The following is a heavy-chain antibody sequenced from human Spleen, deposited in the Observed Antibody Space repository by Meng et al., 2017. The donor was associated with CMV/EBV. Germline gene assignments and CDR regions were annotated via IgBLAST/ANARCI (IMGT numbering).Heavy chain of an antibody. Sequence: LQLQAVGPGMVKPSETLSLTCTVPGGSISSSSYYWGWIRQPPGKGLEWIGSIYYSGSTYYNPSLKSRVTISVDTSKNQFSLKLSSVTAADTAVYYCARGANRRFGNWFDPWGQGTLVTVSS. J-gene: IGHJ5*02. CDR2: IYYSGST. V-gene: IGHV4-39*07. CDR3: ARGANRRFGNWFDP. CDR1: GGSISSSSYY. D-gene: IGHD3-10*01.